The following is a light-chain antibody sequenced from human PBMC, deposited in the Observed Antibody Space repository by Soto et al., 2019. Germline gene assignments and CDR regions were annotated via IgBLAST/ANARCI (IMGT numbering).Light chain of an antibody. CDR2: GAS. CDR3: QKYNNWPLN. V-gene: IGKV3D-15*01. Sequence: EIVLTQSPVTLSLSPGEIATLSCSASQSVSSSYLAWYQQKPGQAPRLLISGASTRATGVPARFSGSGSGTEFTLTITSLQSEDFAVYCCQKYNNWPLNFGPGTRLEIK. CDR1: QSVSSSY. J-gene: IGKJ5*01.